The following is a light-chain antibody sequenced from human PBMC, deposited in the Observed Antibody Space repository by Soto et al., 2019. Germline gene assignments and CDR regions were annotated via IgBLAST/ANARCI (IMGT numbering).Light chain of an antibody. Sequence: EIVMTQSPLTLSASPGERATLSCRASQNININLAWYQQRPGQAPRLLIYGASSRASGIPDRFSGSGSGTDFTLTINRLEPDDFAFYYCQQYKDWPPLTFGGGTRVEIK. CDR3: QQYKDWPPLT. V-gene: IGKV3D-15*01. J-gene: IGKJ4*01. CDR1: QNININ. CDR2: GAS.